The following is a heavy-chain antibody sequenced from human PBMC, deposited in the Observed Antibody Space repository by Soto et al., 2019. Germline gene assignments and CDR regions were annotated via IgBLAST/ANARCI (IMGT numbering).Heavy chain of an antibody. D-gene: IGHD2-21*02. CDR3: ARAGAAIHY. V-gene: IGHV4-34*01. J-gene: IGHJ4*02. Sequence: LSLTCAVYGGSFSGYYWSWIRQPPGKGLEWIGEINHSGSTNYNPSLKSRVTISVDTSKNQFSLKLSSVTAADTAVYYCARAGAAIHYWGQGTLVTVSS. CDR2: INHSGST. CDR1: GGSFSGYY.